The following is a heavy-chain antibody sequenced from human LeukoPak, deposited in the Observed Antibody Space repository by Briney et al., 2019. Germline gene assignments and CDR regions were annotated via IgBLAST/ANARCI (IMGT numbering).Heavy chain of an antibody. J-gene: IGHJ4*02. CDR2: ISAYNGNT. CDR3: ARDGPLSIAAAGTSDFDY. D-gene: IGHD6-13*01. V-gene: IGHV1-18*01. Sequence: ASVKVSCKASGYTFTSYGISWVRQAPGQGPEWMGWISAYNGNTNYAQKLQGRVTMTTDTSTSTAYMELRSLRSDDTAVYYCARDGPLSIAAAGTSDFDYWGQGTLVTVSS. CDR1: GYTFTSYG.